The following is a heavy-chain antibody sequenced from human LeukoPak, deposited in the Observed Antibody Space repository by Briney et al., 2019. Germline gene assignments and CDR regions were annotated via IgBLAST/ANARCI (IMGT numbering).Heavy chain of an antibody. CDR1: GFTFGSYS. CDR2: ISSSSSYI. CDR3: ARVGDDILTGAPFDY. V-gene: IGHV3-21*01. D-gene: IGHD3-9*01. Sequence: PGGSLRLSCAASGFTFGSYSMNWVRQAPGKGLEWVSSISSSSSYIYYADSVKGRFTISRDNAKNSLYLQMNSLRAEDTAVYYCARVGDDILTGAPFDYWGQGTLVTVSS. J-gene: IGHJ4*02.